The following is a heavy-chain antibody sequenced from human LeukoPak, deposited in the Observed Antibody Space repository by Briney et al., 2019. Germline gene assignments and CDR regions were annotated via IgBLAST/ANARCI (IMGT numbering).Heavy chain of an antibody. CDR1: GFTFNTYW. Sequence: GGSLRLSCVGSGFTFNTYWIHWVRQAPGKGLVWVSRVNEDGSETNYADSVKGRFTLSRDNAKNTVYLQMNNLRAEDTAVYYCARANPADFDLWGRGTLVTVSS. J-gene: IGHJ2*01. CDR3: ARANPADFDL. CDR2: VNEDGSET. V-gene: IGHV3-74*01.